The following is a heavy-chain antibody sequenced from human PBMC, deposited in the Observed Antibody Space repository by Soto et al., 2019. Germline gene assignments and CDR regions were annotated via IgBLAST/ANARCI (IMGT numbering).Heavy chain of an antibody. CDR3: ARDRYSGSYSGVYYYYGMDV. J-gene: IGHJ6*02. CDR1: GYTFTSYA. D-gene: IGHD1-26*01. Sequence: GASVKVSCKASGYTFTSYAMHWVRQAPGQRLEWMGWINAGNGNTKYSQKFQGRVTITRDTSASTAYMELSSLRSEDTAVYYCARDRYSGSYSGVYYYYGMDVWGQGTTVTV. V-gene: IGHV1-3*01. CDR2: INAGNGNT.